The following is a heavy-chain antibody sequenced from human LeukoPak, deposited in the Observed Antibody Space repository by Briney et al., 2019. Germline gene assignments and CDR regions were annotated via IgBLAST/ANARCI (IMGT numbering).Heavy chain of an antibody. J-gene: IGHJ4*02. D-gene: IGHD1-26*01. V-gene: IGHV3-9*01. Sequence: GGSLRLSCAASGFTFDDYAMHWVRQAPGKGLEWVSGISWNSGSIGYADSVKGRSTISRDNAKNSLYLQMNSLRAEDTAVYYCAKAGGSYYFDYWGQGTLVTVSS. CDR3: AKAGGSYYFDY. CDR1: GFTFDDYA. CDR2: ISWNSGSI.